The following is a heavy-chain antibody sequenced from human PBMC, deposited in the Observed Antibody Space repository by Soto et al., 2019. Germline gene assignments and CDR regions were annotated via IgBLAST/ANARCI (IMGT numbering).Heavy chain of an antibody. V-gene: IGHV1-69*01. D-gene: IGHD3-9*01. Sequence: QVQLVQSGAEVKKPGSSVKVSCKASGGTFSSYAISWVRQAPGQGLEWMGGIIPIFGTAHYAQKFQGRVTITADESTSTAYMELSSLRSEDTAVYYCARYYYDILTGPPAFDYWGQGTLVTVSS. CDR3: ARYYYDILTGPPAFDY. CDR1: GGTFSSYA. CDR2: IIPIFGTA. J-gene: IGHJ4*02.